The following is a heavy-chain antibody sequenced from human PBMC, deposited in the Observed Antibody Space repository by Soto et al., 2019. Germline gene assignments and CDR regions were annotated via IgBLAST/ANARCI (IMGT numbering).Heavy chain of an antibody. Sequence: EVQLLESGEGLVQPGGSLRLSCAASGFTFSSYAMSWVRQAPGKGLEWVSAISSSGGITYYADSVKGRFTISRDNSKNTLYLQMNSLRAEDTAVYYCAKDEKWDYYDSSGPFDYWGQGTLVTVSS. D-gene: IGHD3-22*01. CDR2: ISSSGGIT. CDR1: GFTFSSYA. V-gene: IGHV3-23*01. J-gene: IGHJ4*02. CDR3: AKDEKWDYYDSSGPFDY.